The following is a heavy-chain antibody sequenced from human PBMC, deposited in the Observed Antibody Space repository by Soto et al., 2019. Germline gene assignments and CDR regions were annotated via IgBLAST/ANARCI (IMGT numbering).Heavy chain of an antibody. D-gene: IGHD2-2*01. V-gene: IGHV1-69*12. CDR1: GGTFSSYA. J-gene: IGHJ6*02. Sequence: QVQLVQSGAEVKKPGSSVKVSCKASGGTFSSYAISWVRQAPGQGLEWMGGIIPIFGTANYAQKFQGRVTITADESTGTAHMELSSLRSEDTAVYYCARHVPAAGYYYGMDVWGQGTTVTVSS. CDR3: ARHVPAAGYYYGMDV. CDR2: IIPIFGTA.